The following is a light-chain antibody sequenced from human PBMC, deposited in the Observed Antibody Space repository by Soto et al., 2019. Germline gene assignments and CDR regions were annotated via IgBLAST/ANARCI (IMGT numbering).Light chain of an antibody. CDR3: QQRSNWPLT. Sequence: EIVLTQSPATLPLSPWERATLSCRASQSVGSSLGWYQQKPGRAPRLLIDDASNRATGIPARFSGSGSGTDFTLTISSLEPEDFAVYYCQQRSNWPLTFGGGTKVEIK. J-gene: IGKJ4*01. CDR2: DAS. V-gene: IGKV3-11*01. CDR1: QSVGSS.